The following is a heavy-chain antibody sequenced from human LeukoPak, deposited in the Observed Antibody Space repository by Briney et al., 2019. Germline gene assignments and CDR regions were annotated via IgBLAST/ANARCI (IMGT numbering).Heavy chain of an antibody. Sequence: SETLSLTCTVSGGSISSGDYYWSWIRQPPGKGLEWIGYIYYSGSTYYNPSLKSRVTISVDTSKNQFSLKLSSVTAADTAVYYCARDSPMVRGVIPSYYYYYMDVWGKGTTVTVSS. V-gene: IGHV4-30-4*08. D-gene: IGHD3-10*01. CDR2: IYYSGST. CDR3: ARDSPMVRGVIPSYYYYYMDV. CDR1: GGSISSGDYY. J-gene: IGHJ6*03.